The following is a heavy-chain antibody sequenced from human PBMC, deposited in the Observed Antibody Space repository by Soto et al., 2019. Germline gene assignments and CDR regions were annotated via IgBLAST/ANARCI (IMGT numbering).Heavy chain of an antibody. D-gene: IGHD2-15*01. CDR2: IWYDGSNK. CDR3: ARDPSYCTGGSCLAFDY. CDR1: GFTFSNYG. V-gene: IGHV3-33*01. Sequence: QVQLVESGGGVVQPGRSLRLSCAASGFTFSNYGMHWVRQSPGKGLEWVAVIWYDGSNKYYADSVKGRFTISRDNSENRMYLQMNSLRDEDTAVYYCARDPSYCTGGSCLAFDYWGQGTLFTVSS. J-gene: IGHJ4*02.